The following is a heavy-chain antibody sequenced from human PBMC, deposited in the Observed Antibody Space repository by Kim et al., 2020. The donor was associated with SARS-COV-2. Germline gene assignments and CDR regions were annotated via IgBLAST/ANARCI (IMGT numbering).Heavy chain of an antibody. CDR2: ISSSSSYI. CDR1: GFTFSSYS. J-gene: IGHJ6*02. D-gene: IGHD6-13*01. CDR3: ASNYPDIALGEQQLVRGGDAHSNYYYYGMDV. Sequence: GGSLRLSCAASGFTFSSYSMNWVRQAPGKGLEWVSSISSSSSYIYYADSVKGRFTISRDNAKNSLYLQMNSLRAEDTAVYYCASNYPDIALGEQQLVRGGDAHSNYYYYGMDVWGQGTTVTVSS. V-gene: IGHV3-21*01.